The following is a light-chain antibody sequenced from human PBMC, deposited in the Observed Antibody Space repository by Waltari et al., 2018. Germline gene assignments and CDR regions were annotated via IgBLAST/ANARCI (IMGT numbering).Light chain of an antibody. CDR1: LSNIESNT. J-gene: IGLJ3*02. CDR3: AGWDDILDGPV. Sequence: QSVLTHPPSASGTPGQRVTISCSGSLSNIESNTVNCYRQLPGTAPKLLVYGDNPRPSGVPDRLSGAESGRSAVRAISGRQAADEADYYCAGWDDILDGPVFGWGTKLTVL. V-gene: IGLV1-44*01. CDR2: GDN.